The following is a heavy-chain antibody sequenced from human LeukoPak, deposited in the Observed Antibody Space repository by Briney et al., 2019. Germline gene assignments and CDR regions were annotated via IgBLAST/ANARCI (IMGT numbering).Heavy chain of an antibody. CDR3: AREKIVGVNNWFDP. D-gene: IGHD1-26*01. J-gene: IGHJ5*02. Sequence: GASMKVSCKASGYTFTGYYMHWVRQAPGQGLEWMGWINPNSGGTNYAQKFQGRVNMTRDTSISTAYMELSRLRSDDTAVYYCAREKIVGVNNWFDPWGQGTLVTVSS. CDR2: INPNSGGT. V-gene: IGHV1-2*02. CDR1: GYTFTGYY.